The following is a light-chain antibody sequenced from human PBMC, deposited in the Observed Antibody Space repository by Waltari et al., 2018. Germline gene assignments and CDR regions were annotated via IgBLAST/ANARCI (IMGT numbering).Light chain of an antibody. J-gene: IGLJ2*01. CDR3: SSTDSSGNYVV. CDR1: ALPTKY. CDR2: EDN. V-gene: IGLV3-10*01. Sequence: SYELTQPPSVSVSPGQTARIPCSGDALPTKYAYWYQQKSGQAPVLVIYEDNKRPSGIPERFSGSSSGAMATMTISGAQVEDDGDYYCSSTDSSGNYVVFGGGTKLTVL.